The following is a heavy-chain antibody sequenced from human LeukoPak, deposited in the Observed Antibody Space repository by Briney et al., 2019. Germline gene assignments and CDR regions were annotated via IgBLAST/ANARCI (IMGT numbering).Heavy chain of an antibody. V-gene: IGHV4-34*01. CDR1: GGSFSGYY. CDR2: INHSGST. Sequence: SETLSLTCAVYGGSFSGYYWSWIRQPPGKGLEWIGEINHSGSTNYNPSPKSRVTISVDTSKNQFSLKLSSVTAADTAVYYCARTLRGLIYWFDPWGQGTLVTVSS. D-gene: IGHD3-10*01. CDR3: ARTLRGLIYWFDP. J-gene: IGHJ5*02.